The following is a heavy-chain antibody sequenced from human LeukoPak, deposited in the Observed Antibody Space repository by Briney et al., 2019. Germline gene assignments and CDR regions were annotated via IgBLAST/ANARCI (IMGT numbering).Heavy chain of an antibody. V-gene: IGHV3-48*04. CDR1: GFTFSSYS. D-gene: IGHD1-26*01. CDR3: ARDPAGNYYAAAFDI. Sequence: GGSLRLSCAASGFTFSSYSLNWVRQAPGKGLEWVSYISSSSRTIYYADSVKGRFTISRDNAKNSLFLQMNSLRAEDTAVYYCARDPAGNYYAAAFDIWGQGTMVTVSS. CDR2: ISSSSRTI. J-gene: IGHJ3*02.